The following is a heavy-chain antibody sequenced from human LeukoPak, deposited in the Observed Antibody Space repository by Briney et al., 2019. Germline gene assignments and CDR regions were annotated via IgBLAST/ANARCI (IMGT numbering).Heavy chain of an antibody. Sequence: GASVKVSCKASGYTFTGYYMHWVRQAPGQGLEWMGGIIPIFGTANYAQKFQGRVTITADESTSTAYMELSSLRSEDTAVYYCAREGDIVATIDWGQGTLVTVSS. CDR3: AREGDIVATID. CDR2: IIPIFGTA. D-gene: IGHD5-12*01. V-gene: IGHV1-69*13. J-gene: IGHJ4*02. CDR1: GYTFTGYY.